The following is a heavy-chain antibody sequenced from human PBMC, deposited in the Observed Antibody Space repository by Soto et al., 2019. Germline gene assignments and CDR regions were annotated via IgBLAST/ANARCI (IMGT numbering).Heavy chain of an antibody. V-gene: IGHV3-7*03. D-gene: IGHD3-10*01. CDR2: IKQDGSEK. J-gene: IGHJ4*02. CDR1: GFTFSSYW. CDR3: ARVLREKTYYYGSGSYYFDY. Sequence: GGSLRLSCAASGFTFSSYWMSWVRQAPGKGLECVANIKQDGSEKYYVDSVKGRFTISRDNAKNSLYLQMNSLRAEDTAVYYCARVLREKTYYYGSGSYYFDYWGQGTLVTVSP.